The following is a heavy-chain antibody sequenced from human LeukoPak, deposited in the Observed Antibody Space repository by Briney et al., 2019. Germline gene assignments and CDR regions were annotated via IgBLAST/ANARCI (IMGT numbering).Heavy chain of an antibody. V-gene: IGHV3-53*01. Sequence: GGSLRLSCAASGFTVSSNYMSWVRQAPGKGREWVSVIYSGGSTYYADSVKGRFTISRDNSKNTLYLQINSLGAEDTAVYYCARGGAWFGEFYFDYWGQGTLVTVSS. CDR2: IYSGGST. D-gene: IGHD3-10*01. CDR3: ARGGAWFGEFYFDY. J-gene: IGHJ4*02. CDR1: GFTVSSNY.